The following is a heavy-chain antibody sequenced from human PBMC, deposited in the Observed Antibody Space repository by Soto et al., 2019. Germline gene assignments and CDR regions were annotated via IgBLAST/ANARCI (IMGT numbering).Heavy chain of an antibody. D-gene: IGHD3-9*01. CDR2: IFYSGST. V-gene: IGHV4-61*01. CDR3: ARTDWGYGMDV. CDR1: GGSVTSGSYY. Sequence: QVRLQESRPGLVKPSETLSLTCTVSGGSVTSGSYYWSWIRQPPGKGLEWHRYIFYSGSTNYNPSLKSRVTISVDTSKNQFSLNLSSVAAADTAVYYCARTDWGYGMDVWGQGTTVTVSS. J-gene: IGHJ6*02.